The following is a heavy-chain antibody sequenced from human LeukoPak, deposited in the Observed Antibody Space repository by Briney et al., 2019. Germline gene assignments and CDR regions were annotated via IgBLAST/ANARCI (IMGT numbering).Heavy chain of an antibody. D-gene: IGHD1-1*01. V-gene: IGHV1-46*01. Sequence: GASVKVSCKASGYTFTTYYIHWVRQAPGQGLEWMGVINPSGGSTSYAQKFQGRVTMTRDTSTSTVHVELSSLRSEDTAVYCARDGQEYDTGFFDYWGQGTLVTVSS. CDR3: ARDGQEYDTGFFDY. CDR2: INPSGGST. J-gene: IGHJ4*02. CDR1: GYTFTTYY.